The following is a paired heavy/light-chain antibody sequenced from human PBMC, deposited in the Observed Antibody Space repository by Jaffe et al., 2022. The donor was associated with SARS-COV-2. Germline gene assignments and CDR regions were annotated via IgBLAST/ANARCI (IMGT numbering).Heavy chain of an antibody. J-gene: IGHJ4*02. CDR3: ARDGIDRVPFDH. Sequence: EVQLVESGGGLVQPGGSLRLSCAASGFIFSSYGMNWVRQAPGKGLEWVSYIRSSSNTIYYADSVKGRFTISRDNANNLLYLQMNSLRDEDTAVYYCARDGIDRVPFDHWGQGTLVTISS. D-gene: IGHD2-21*01. CDR1: GFIFSSYG. CDR2: IRSSSNTI. V-gene: IGHV3-48*02.
Light chain of an antibody. CDR1: QGISSW. CDR2: TAS. Sequence: DIQMTQSPSSVSASVGDRVTITCRASQGISSWLAWYQQKAGKAPKLLIHTASTLQSGVPSRISGSGSGTDFTLTISSLQPEDAATYYCQQADSFPYTFGQGTKLEIK. CDR3: QQADSFPYT. V-gene: IGKV1-12*01. J-gene: IGKJ2*01.